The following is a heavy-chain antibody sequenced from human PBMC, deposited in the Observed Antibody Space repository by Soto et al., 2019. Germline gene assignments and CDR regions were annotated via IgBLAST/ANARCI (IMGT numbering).Heavy chain of an antibody. D-gene: IGHD6-13*01. CDR1: GYTFTDYF. CDR3: AKAQFGSSTWYYYGMDV. Sequence: ASVKVSCKASGYTFTDYFMDWVRQAPGQGLEWMGWINPKSGGTNYAQKFQDRVTMARDTSINTAYMELSRLRSDDTAMYYCAKAQFGSSTWYYYGMDVWGQGTTVTVSS. V-gene: IGHV1-2*02. J-gene: IGHJ6*02. CDR2: INPKSGGT.